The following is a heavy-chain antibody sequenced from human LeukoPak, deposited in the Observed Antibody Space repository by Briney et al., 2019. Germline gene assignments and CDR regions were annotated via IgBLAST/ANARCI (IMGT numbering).Heavy chain of an antibody. D-gene: IGHD2-15*01. CDR2: TKQDGSEK. V-gene: IGHV3-7*01. CDR3: ARGSFGDYVGY. J-gene: IGHJ4*02. Sequence: GGSLRLSCAASGFTFSSYWMSWVRQAPGKGLEWVANTKQDGSEKYYVDSVKGRFTISRDNAKNSLYLQMNSLRAEDTAVYYCARGSFGDYVGYWGQGTLVTVSS. CDR1: GFTFSSYW.